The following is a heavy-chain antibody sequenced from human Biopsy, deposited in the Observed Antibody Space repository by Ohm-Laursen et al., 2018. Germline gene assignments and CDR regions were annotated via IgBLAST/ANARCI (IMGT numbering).Heavy chain of an antibody. J-gene: IGHJ3*01. CDR2: ISPNSGGT. Sequence: VSVKVSCKGSGYAVNDYFLHWLRQAPGQGPEWMGWISPNSGGTNYAQKFQGRVTMTTDTSTSTVYLELRRLISDDTAVYYCARDIMNRIAGLVARSDVFDVWGQGTLVTVSS. V-gene: IGHV1-2*02. CDR3: ARDIMNRIAGLVARSDVFDV. D-gene: IGHD3-16*01. CDR1: GYAVNDYF.